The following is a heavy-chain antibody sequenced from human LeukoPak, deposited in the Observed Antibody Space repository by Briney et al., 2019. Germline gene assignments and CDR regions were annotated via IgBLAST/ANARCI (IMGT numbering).Heavy chain of an antibody. CDR2: IYYSGST. CDR1: GGSISSGGYY. CDR3: ARGGYREVRDPFDY. V-gene: IGHV4-31*03. D-gene: IGHD2-2*02. J-gene: IGHJ4*02. Sequence: SQTLSLTCTVSGGSISSGGYYWSWTRQHPGKGLEWIGYIYYSGSTYYNPSLKSRVTISVDTSKNQFSLKLSSVTAADTAVYYCARGGYREVRDPFDYWGQGTLVTVSS.